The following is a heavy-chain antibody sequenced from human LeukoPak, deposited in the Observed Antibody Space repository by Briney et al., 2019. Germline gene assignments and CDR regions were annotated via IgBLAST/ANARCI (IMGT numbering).Heavy chain of an antibody. V-gene: IGHV3-30*18. CDR1: GFTFSSYG. D-gene: IGHD2-8*01. Sequence: PGGSLRLSCAASGFTFSSYGMHWVRQAPGKGLEWVAVISYDGSNKYYADSVKGRFTISRDNSKNTLYLQMNSLRAEDTAVYYCAKDQIVLMLLSTSGFDYWGQGTLVTVSS. J-gene: IGHJ4*02. CDR2: ISYDGSNK. CDR3: AKDQIVLMLLSTSGFDY.